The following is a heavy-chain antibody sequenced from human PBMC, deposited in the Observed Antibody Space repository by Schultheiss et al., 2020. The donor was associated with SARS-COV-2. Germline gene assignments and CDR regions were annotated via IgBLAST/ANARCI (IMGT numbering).Heavy chain of an antibody. Sequence: GGSLRLSCAASGFTFSSYAMHWVRQAPGKGLEWVAVISYDGSNKYYADSVKGRFTISRDNSKNTLYLQMNSLRAEDTAVYYCASSVVTGGAYDFWGQGTQVTVSS. V-gene: IGHV3-30*04. J-gene: IGHJ4*02. CDR2: ISYDGSNK. CDR3: ASSVVTGGAYDF. CDR1: GFTFSSYA. D-gene: IGHD3/OR15-3a*01.